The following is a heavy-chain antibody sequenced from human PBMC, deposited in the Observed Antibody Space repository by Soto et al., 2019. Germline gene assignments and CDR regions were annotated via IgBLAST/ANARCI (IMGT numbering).Heavy chain of an antibody. D-gene: IGHD4-17*01. V-gene: IGHV5-51*01. CDR3: ARRSRXPTVTTSKYYYYYGMDV. Sequence: GESLKISCKGSGYSFTIYWIGWVRQMPGKGLEWMGIIYPGDSDTRYSPSFQGQVTISADKSISTAYLQWSSLEASDTAMYYCARRSRXPTVTTSKYYYYYGMDVWGQGTTVTVSS. J-gene: IGHJ6*02. CDR1: GYSFTIYW. CDR2: IYPGDSDT.